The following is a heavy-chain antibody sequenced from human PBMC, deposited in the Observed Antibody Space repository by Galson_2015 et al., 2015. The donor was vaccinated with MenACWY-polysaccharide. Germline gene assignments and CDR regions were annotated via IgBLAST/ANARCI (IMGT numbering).Heavy chain of an antibody. Sequence: SLRLSCAASGFTFSSYGMHWVRQAPGKGLDWVAVISGDGTYKYYADSVKGRFTISRDNSKNTLFLQMSSLRAEDTAVYYCAKGAVDTPMTFLFDFWGQGTLVTVSS. CDR3: AKGAVDTPMTFLFDF. V-gene: IGHV3-30*18. J-gene: IGHJ4*02. CDR2: ISGDGTYK. D-gene: IGHD5-18*01. CDR1: GFTFSSYG.